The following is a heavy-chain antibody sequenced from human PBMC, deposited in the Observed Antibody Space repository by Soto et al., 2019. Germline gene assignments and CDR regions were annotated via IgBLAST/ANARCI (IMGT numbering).Heavy chain of an antibody. D-gene: IGHD3-22*01. CDR3: AREEDYYDDSGTYVYYGMDV. CDR2: ISSHSSYI. CDR1: EFSFSSYT. Sequence: EAQLVESGGGLVKPGESLRLSCAASEFSFSSYTMVWVRQAPGKGLEWVSSISSHSSYIYFADSVKGRFTISRDNAENSVYLQMNSLRAEDTAVYYCAREEDYYDDSGTYVYYGMDVWGQGTTVTVSS. J-gene: IGHJ6*02. V-gene: IGHV3-21*01.